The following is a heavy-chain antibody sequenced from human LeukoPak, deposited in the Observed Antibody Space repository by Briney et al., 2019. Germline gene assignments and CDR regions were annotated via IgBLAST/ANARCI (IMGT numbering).Heavy chain of an antibody. Sequence: PGESLKISCKGSGYSFTSYWIGWVRQMPGKGLEWMGIIYPGDSDTRYSLSFQGQVTISADKSISTAYLQWSSLKASDTAMYYCARDSRSGYSSSWYDGMDVWGQGTTVTVSS. J-gene: IGHJ6*02. CDR2: IYPGDSDT. V-gene: IGHV5-51*01. CDR3: ARDSRSGYSSSWYDGMDV. D-gene: IGHD6-13*01. CDR1: GYSFTSYW.